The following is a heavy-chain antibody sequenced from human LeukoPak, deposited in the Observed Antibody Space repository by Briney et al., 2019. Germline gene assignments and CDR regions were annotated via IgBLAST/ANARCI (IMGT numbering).Heavy chain of an antibody. Sequence: SETLSLTCAVYGGSFCGYYWSWLRHPPGKGREWIGEIDHRGSTNYNPSLKSRVTISVDTSKNQFSLKLNSVTAADTAVYYCARDGNTMVRGVNGYFDYWGQGTLVTVSS. CDR2: IDHRGST. CDR1: GGSFCGYY. J-gene: IGHJ4*02. CDR3: ARDGNTMVRGVNGYFDY. D-gene: IGHD3-10*01. V-gene: IGHV4-34*01.